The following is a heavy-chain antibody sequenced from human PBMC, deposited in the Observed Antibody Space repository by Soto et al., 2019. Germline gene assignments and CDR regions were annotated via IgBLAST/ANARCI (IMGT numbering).Heavy chain of an antibody. Sequence: SETLSLTCTVSGGSISSYYWSWIRQPPGKGLEWIGYIYYSGSTNYNPSLKSRVTISVDTSKNQFSLKLSSVTAADTAVYYCARGRDRVHVFDYWGQGTLVTVSS. J-gene: IGHJ4*02. D-gene: IGHD3-16*02. CDR3: ARGRDRVHVFDY. CDR1: GGSISSYY. CDR2: IYYSGST. V-gene: IGHV4-59*01.